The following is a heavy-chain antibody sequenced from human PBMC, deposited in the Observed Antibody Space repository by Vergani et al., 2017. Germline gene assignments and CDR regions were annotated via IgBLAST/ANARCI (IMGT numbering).Heavy chain of an antibody. CDR3: TSVPSEPSEYYDSTGYYHRFFEK. CDR1: GYTFTGYY. J-gene: IGHJ4*02. CDR2: INPKNGLT. D-gene: IGHD3-16*01. Sequence: QVQLVQSGAEVKRPGASVKVSCKASGYTFTGYYLHWVRLAPGQGLEWMGWINPKNGLTKYAQRFQGRVSLTRETSITTAFMELSSLRSDDTAMYYCTSVPSEPSEYYDSTGYYHRFFEKWGQGTLVTVSS. V-gene: IGHV1-2*02.